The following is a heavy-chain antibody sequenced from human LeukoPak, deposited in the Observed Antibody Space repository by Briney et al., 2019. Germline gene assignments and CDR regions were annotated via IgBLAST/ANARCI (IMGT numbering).Heavy chain of an antibody. Sequence: PGGSLRLSCAASGFTFDDYGMNWVRQAPGKGLECVSGISCNGGSTGYADSVKGRFTISRDNAKNSLYLQMNSLRAEDTALYSCARSNNDIFTGAKDYWGKGTLVTVSS. CDR2: ISCNGGST. V-gene: IGHV3-20*04. CDR1: GFTFDDYG. CDR3: ARSNNDIFTGAKDY. D-gene: IGHD3-9*01. J-gene: IGHJ4*02.